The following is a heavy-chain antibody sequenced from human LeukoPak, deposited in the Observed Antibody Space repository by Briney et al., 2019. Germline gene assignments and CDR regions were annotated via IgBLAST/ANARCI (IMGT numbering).Heavy chain of an antibody. D-gene: IGHD3-10*01. CDR2: ISSSSYI. V-gene: IGHV3-21*01. CDR3: APPTGVGY. Sequence: PGGSLRLSCAASGFTFSSYAMSWVRQAPGKGLEWVSSISSSSYIYYADSVKGRFTISRDNAKNSLYLQMNSLRAEDTAVYYCAPPTGVGYWGQGTLVTVSS. J-gene: IGHJ4*02. CDR1: GFTFSSYA.